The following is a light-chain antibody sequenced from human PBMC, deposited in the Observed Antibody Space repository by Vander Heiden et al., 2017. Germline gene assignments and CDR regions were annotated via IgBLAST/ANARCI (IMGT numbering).Light chain of an antibody. Sequence: SSELTQDPAVSVALGQTVRITCQGDSLRSFYASWYQQKPGQAPVLVIYDKNNRPSGIPDRFSGSSSGNTASLTITGAQAEDEADYYCNSQDSSGNHLVVFGGGTKLTVL. CDR1: SLRSFY. J-gene: IGLJ2*01. CDR2: DKN. V-gene: IGLV3-19*01. CDR3: NSQDSSGNHLVV.